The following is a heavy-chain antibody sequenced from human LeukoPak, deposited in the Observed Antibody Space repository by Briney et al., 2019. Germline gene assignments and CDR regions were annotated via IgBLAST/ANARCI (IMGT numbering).Heavy chain of an antibody. CDR1: GFSFDEHD. CDR2: INGNGGTT. J-gene: IGHJ6*02. Sequence: GGSLRLSCEGSGFSFDEHDLTWVRQVPGKGLERVAGINGNGGTTDYSDSVKGRFTISRDNSKNTLYLQMNSLRAEDTAVYYCAREGYYYAMDVWGQGTTVTVSS. CDR3: AREGYYYAMDV. V-gene: IGHV3-20*04.